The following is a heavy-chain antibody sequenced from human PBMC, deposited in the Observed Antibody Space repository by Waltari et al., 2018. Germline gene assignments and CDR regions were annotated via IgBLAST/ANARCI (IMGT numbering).Heavy chain of an antibody. J-gene: IGHJ4*02. CDR1: GFTFDDYG. D-gene: IGHD3-22*01. CDR3: ARDPERYYDSSGYNY. V-gene: IGHV3-20*04. Sequence: EVQLVESGGGVVRPGGSLRLSCAASGFTFDDYGMTWVRPATGKGLEWVSGINWNGGSTGYADSVKGRFTISRDNAKNSLYLQMNSLRAEDTALYYCARDPERYYDSSGYNYWGQGTLVTVSS. CDR2: INWNGGST.